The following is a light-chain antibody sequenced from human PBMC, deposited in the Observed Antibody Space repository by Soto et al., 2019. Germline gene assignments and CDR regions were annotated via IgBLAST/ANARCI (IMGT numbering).Light chain of an antibody. Sequence: DIHMTQSPSSVSASVGHIFTITCRASQGISSWLAWYQQKPGQAPKLLIYAASSLQSGVPSRLSGSGSGTDLTLTISSLQHEDFETYYCQQANSFTFTFGHGTRLEI. CDR2: AAS. V-gene: IGKV1-12*02. CDR3: QQANSFTFT. J-gene: IGKJ5*01. CDR1: QGISSW.